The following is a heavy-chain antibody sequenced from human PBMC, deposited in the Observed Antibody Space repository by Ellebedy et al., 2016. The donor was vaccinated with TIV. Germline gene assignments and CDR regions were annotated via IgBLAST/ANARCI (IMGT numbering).Heavy chain of an antibody. CDR3: ARDKSPTMIALDF. CDR2: ISYTGDTR. CDR1: GFTFSGYY. Sequence: GESLKISCAGSGFTFSGYYMSWIRQAPGKALEWVSYISYTGDTRHYADSVKGRFTISRDNSKNTLYLQMSSLRADDTAIYYCARDKSPTMIALDFWGQGTLVTVSS. V-gene: IGHV3-11*04. J-gene: IGHJ4*02. D-gene: IGHD3-22*01.